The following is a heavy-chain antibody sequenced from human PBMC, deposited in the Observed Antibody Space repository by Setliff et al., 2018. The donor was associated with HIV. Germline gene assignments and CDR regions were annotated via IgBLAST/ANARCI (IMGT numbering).Heavy chain of an antibody. CDR2: IYTSGST. V-gene: IGHV4-61*09. D-gene: IGHD6-19*01. CDR3: ARGRRSSGWYVYH. J-gene: IGHJ4*02. CDR1: GGSISSGSYY. Sequence: SETLSLTCTVSGGSISSGSYYWSWIRQPAGKGLEWIGHIYTSGSTNYNPSLKSRVTISVDTSTNQFSLKLSSVTAADTAVYYCARGRRSSGWYVYHWGQGRLVTVSS.